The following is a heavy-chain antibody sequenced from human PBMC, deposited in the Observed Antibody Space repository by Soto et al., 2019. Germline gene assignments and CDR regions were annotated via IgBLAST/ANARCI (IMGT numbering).Heavy chain of an antibody. CDR3: ARGYTEAARTSHFDY. CDR1: GFTFSSYA. D-gene: IGHD6-6*01. J-gene: IGHJ4*02. CDR2: ISYDGTNE. Sequence: QVQLVESGGGVVQPGRSLRLSCAASGFTFSSYAMHWVRQAPGKGLEWVAVISYDGTNEFYADSVKGRFTISRDNSKNPLYLPRNSLSAADTAVYYCARGYTEAARTSHFDYWGQGTLVTVSS. V-gene: IGHV3-30-3*01.